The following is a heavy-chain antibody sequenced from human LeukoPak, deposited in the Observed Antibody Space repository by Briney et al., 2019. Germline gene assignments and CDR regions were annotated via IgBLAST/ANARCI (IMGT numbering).Heavy chain of an antibody. Sequence: GGSLRLPCTASGFTFTTYWMAWVRQAPGKGLEWVANIKQDGSEAYYAESVRARFTISRDNAKNSLYLQMNSLRAEDTSVYYCSNGIYDKSYWGQGTLVTVSS. CDR2: IKQDGSEA. J-gene: IGHJ4*02. D-gene: IGHD2/OR15-2a*01. CDR1: GFTFTTYW. CDR3: SNGIYDKSY. V-gene: IGHV3-7*01.